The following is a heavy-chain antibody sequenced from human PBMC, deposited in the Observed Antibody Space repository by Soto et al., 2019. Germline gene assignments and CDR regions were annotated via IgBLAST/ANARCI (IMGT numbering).Heavy chain of an antibody. D-gene: IGHD3-3*01. V-gene: IGHV1-18*04. CDR3: ARDQKYDFWSGYWSFGMDV. CDR2: ISAYNGNT. J-gene: IGHJ6*02. Sequence: VASVKVSFKASGYTFTSYGISWVRHAPGQGLEWMGWISAYNGNTNYAQKLQGRVTMTTDTSTSTAYMELRSLRSDDTAVYYCARDQKYDFWSGYWSFGMDVWGQGTTVTVSS. CDR1: GYTFTSYG.